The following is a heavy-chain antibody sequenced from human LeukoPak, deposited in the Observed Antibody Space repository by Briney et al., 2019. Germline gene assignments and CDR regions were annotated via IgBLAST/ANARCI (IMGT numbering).Heavy chain of an antibody. D-gene: IGHD4-11*01. Sequence: PGGSLRLSCAASGFSFSSYSFNWVRQAPGKGLEWVSSINTVSSYIYYADSLKGRFTISRDNAKNSVYLQMDSLSAEDSAVYYCARDAQRGFDHSNSLKYWGQGTPVTVST. CDR3: ARDAQRGFDHSNSLKY. V-gene: IGHV3-21*06. CDR1: GFSFSSYS. CDR2: INTVSSYI. J-gene: IGHJ4*02.